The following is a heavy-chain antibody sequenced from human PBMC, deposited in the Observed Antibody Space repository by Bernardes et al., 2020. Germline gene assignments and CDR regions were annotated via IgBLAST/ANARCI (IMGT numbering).Heavy chain of an antibody. J-gene: IGHJ4*02. CDR1: GEPFSGYY. D-gene: IGHD1-7*01. V-gene: IGHV4-34*01. CDR3: ARGRDSWNYEY. CDR2: VNHGGIT. Sequence: SETLSLTCAVYGEPFSGYYWSWIRQPPGKGLEWIGKVNHGGITKYNPSLESRVAISEDSSKNQFSLRLTSVTAADTAVYYCARGRDSWNYEYWGQGTLVTVSS.